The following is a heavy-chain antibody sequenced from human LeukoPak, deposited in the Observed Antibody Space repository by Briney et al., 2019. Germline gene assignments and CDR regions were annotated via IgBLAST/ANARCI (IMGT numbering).Heavy chain of an antibody. J-gene: IGHJ4*02. V-gene: IGHV4-39*07. CDR3: ARGGLYSSGWFLGY. Sequence: IPSETLSLTCTVSGGSISSSSYYWGWIRQPPGKGLEWIGSIYYSGSTYYNPSLKSRVTISVDTSKNQFSLKLSSVTAADTAVYYCARGGLYSSGWFLGYWGQGTLVTVSS. CDR1: GGSISSSSYY. CDR2: IYYSGST. D-gene: IGHD6-19*01.